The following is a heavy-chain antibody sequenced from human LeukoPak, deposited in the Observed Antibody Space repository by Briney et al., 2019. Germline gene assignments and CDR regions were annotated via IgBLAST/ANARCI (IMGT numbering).Heavy chain of an antibody. D-gene: IGHD2-2*01. CDR2: ISSSGSYI. CDR3: ARLSGYCSSTSCYVAFDI. Sequence: GGSLRLSCAASGFTFSSYNMNWVRQAPGKGLEWVSSISSSGSYIYYADSVKGRFTISRDNAKNSLYLQMNSLRAEDTAVYYCARLSGYCSSTSCYVAFDIWGQGTMVTVSS. V-gene: IGHV3-21*01. J-gene: IGHJ3*02. CDR1: GFTFSSYN.